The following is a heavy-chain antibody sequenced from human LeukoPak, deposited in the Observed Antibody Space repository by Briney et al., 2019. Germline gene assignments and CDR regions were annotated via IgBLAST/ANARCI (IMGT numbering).Heavy chain of an antibody. CDR3: ARDLIAAAGAFDY. Sequence: SETLSLTCTVSGGSISNYYWSWIRRPAGKGLEWIGRIYTSGSTNYNPSLKSRVTMSVDTSKKQFSLKLSSVTAADTAVYYCARDLIAAAGAFDYWGQGTLVTVSS. CDR2: IYTSGST. J-gene: IGHJ4*02. V-gene: IGHV4-4*07. D-gene: IGHD6-13*01. CDR1: GGSISNYY.